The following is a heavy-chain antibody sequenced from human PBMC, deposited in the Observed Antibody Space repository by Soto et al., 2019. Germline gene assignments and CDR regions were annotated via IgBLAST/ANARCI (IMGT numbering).Heavy chain of an antibody. Sequence: QVQLVQSGAEVKEPGASVKVSCKASGYTFTSYDFNWVRQATGQGPEWMGWMSSSSGHTGYAQKFQGRVTMTRDTSISTAYMELSSLISEDTAVYYCARGPPKWGFDYWGQGVLVTVSS. V-gene: IGHV1-8*01. CDR1: GYTFTSYD. CDR2: MSSSSGHT. CDR3: ARGPPKWGFDY. D-gene: IGHD7-27*01. J-gene: IGHJ4*02.